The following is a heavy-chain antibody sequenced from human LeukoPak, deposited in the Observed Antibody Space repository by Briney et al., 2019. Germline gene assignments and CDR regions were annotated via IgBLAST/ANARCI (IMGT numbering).Heavy chain of an antibody. V-gene: IGHV3-23*01. D-gene: IGHD6-19*01. Sequence: PGGSLRLSCAASAFTFSSFAMSWVRQAPGKGLEWVSVISDSGGATNYADSMKGRFTISRDNSKNTLYLQMNSLRADDTAVYYCAGAFSGWSPKFWGQGTLVTVSS. CDR3: AGAFSGWSPKF. CDR2: ISDSGGAT. J-gene: IGHJ4*02. CDR1: AFTFSSFA.